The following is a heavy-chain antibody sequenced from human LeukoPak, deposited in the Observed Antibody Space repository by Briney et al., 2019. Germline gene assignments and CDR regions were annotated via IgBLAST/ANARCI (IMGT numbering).Heavy chain of an antibody. D-gene: IGHD4-17*01. V-gene: IGHV4-59*01. CDR2: IYYSGST. CDR3: ARGGYGDYYFDY. J-gene: IGHJ4*02. Sequence: PSETLSLTCTVSGGSISSYYWSCIRQPPGKGLEWIGYIYYSGSTNYNPSLKSRVTISVDTSKNQFSLKLSSVTAADTAVYYCARGGYGDYYFDYWGQGTLVTVSS. CDR1: GGSISSYY.